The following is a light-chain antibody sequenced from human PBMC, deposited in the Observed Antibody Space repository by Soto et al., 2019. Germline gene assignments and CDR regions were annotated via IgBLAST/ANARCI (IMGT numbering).Light chain of an antibody. Sequence: QSALTQPASVSGSPGQSIAISCTGTSSDVGSYNSVSWYQQHPGKAPKLMIYEGSKRPSGVSDRFSGSKSGNTASLTLSGLQAEDEADYYCCSYAGNPYVFGTGTQLTVL. CDR2: EGS. J-gene: IGLJ1*01. CDR1: SSDVGSYNS. CDR3: CSYAGNPYV. V-gene: IGLV2-23*01.